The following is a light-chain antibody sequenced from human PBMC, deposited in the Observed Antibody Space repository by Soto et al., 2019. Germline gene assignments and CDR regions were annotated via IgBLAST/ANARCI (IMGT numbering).Light chain of an antibody. CDR3: QQYGKSLSIT. J-gene: IGKJ5*01. V-gene: IGKV3-20*01. CDR2: GAS. Sequence: SLSPGTLCFSPWGSAPLSWRDIQSVSRIFLAWFQQKPGQTPRLLIYGASNRATGIPDRFSGSGSGTDFTLTISRVEPEDFAVYYCQQYGKSLSITFGQGTRVEIK. CDR1: QSVSRIF.